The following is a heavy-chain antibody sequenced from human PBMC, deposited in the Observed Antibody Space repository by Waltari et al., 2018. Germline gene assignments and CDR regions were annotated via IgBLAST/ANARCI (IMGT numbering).Heavy chain of an antibody. V-gene: IGHV3-74*01. CDR3: ARWRFCRSTTCLYGMDV. Sequence: EVQLVESGGVLAQPGGSLRLSCAASGFPFSTYWMHWVRQAPGKGLVWGSSINSDGSSISYADFVKGRITNSRDKPKKKLYLKMNRLRAEETAVYYCARWRFCRSTTCLYGMDVWGQGTTVTVSS. J-gene: IGHJ6*02. CDR2: INSDGSSI. D-gene: IGHD2-2*01. CDR1: GFPFSTYW.